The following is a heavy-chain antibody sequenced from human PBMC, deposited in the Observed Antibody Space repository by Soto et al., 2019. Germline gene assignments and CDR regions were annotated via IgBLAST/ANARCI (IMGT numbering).Heavy chain of an antibody. J-gene: IGHJ6*02. CDR2: IIPIFGTA. CDR1: GGTFSSYA. D-gene: IGHD1-26*01. V-gene: IGHV1-69*06. CDR3: ARDGRVGATCPQKDDYGMDV. Sequence: QVQLVQSGAEVKKPGSSVQVSCKASGGTFSSYAISWVRQAPGQGLEWMGGIIPIFGTANYAQKFQGRVTNTADKSTSTAYMELSSLRSEDTAVYYCARDGRVGATCPQKDDYGMDVWGQGTTVTVSS.